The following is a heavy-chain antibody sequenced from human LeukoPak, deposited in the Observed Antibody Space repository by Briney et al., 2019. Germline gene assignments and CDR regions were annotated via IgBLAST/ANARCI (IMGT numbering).Heavy chain of an antibody. CDR2: IYYSGST. CDR3: ARILRQQLVRYYYYYMDV. V-gene: IGHV4-39*07. Sequence: SETLSLTCTVSGGSISSSTDYWGWIRQPPGKGLEWIGSIYYSGSTFYNPSLKSRVIISVDTSRNQFSLKLSSVTAADTAVYYCARILRQQLVRYYYYYMDVWGKGTTVTVSS. J-gene: IGHJ6*03. CDR1: GGSISSSTDY. D-gene: IGHD6-13*01.